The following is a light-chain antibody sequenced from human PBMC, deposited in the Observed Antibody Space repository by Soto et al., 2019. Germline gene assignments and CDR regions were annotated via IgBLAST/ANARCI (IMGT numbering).Light chain of an antibody. CDR1: SSNIGANYD. V-gene: IGLV1-40*01. CDR3: FSYADYYTLL. CDR2: GNN. J-gene: IGLJ2*01. Sequence: QSVLTQPPSVSGAPGQRVTISCTGSSSNIGANYDVHWYQHRPGTAPKLLIFGNNNRPSGVPDRFSGSKSGNTASLTISGLHTEDEADYYCFSYADYYTLLFGGGTKLTVL.